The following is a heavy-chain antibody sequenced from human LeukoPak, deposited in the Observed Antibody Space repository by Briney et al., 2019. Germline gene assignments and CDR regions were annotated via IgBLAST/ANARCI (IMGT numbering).Heavy chain of an antibody. J-gene: IGHJ4*02. CDR1: GITVSSNY. D-gene: IGHD5-24*01. CDR2: IYKSGST. CDR3: ATEGGRQQFLL. Sequence: GGSLRLSCAASGITVSSNYMTWVRQAPGKGLEWVSVIYKSGSTDYTDSVKGRFTISRDNSKNTLHLQMNSLRAEDTAVYYCATEGGRQQFLLWGQGTLVTVSS. V-gene: IGHV3-66*01.